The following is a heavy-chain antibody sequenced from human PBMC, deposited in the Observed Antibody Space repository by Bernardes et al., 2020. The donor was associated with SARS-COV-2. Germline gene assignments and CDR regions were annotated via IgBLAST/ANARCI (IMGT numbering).Heavy chain of an antibody. V-gene: IGHV1-2*04. J-gene: IGHJ6*02. D-gene: IGHD2-8*01. Sequence: ASVKVSCKASGYTFTGYYMHWVRQAPGQGLEWMGWITPTSGGTTYAQKFQGWVTMTRDTSISTAYMELSRLRSDDTAVYYCARGSGYCTNGVCYTRHYYYYYGMDVWGQGTTVTVSS. CDR2: ITPTSGGT. CDR1: GYTFTGYY. CDR3: ARGSGYCTNGVCYTRHYYYYYGMDV.